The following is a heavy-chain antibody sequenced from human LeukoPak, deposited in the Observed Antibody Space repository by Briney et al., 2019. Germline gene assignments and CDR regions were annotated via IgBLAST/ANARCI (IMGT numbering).Heavy chain of an antibody. Sequence: SVKVSCKASGGTFSSYAISWVRQAPGQGLEWMGGIIPIFGTANYAQKFQVRVTITTDKSTSTAYMELKSLRSEDTAVYYCARDEINYGSGTSTDYWGQGTLVTVSS. V-gene: IGHV1-69*05. J-gene: IGHJ4*02. CDR2: IIPIFGTA. CDR1: GGTFSSYA. D-gene: IGHD3-10*01. CDR3: ARDEINYGSGTSTDY.